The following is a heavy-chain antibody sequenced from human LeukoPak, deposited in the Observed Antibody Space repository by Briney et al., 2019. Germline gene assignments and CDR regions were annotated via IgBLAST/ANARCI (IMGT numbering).Heavy chain of an antibody. D-gene: IGHD1-26*01. CDR1: GGTFSSYG. V-gene: IGHV1-69*13. J-gene: IGHJ3*02. CDR2: IIPILGTA. Sequence: GASVKVCCKASGGTFSSYGISWVRQAPGQGLEWMGGIIPILGTANYAQKFQGRVTTTADESTSTAYMELSSVRSEDTAVYYCARDGRSAFDIWGQGTMVTVSS. CDR3: ARDGRSAFDI.